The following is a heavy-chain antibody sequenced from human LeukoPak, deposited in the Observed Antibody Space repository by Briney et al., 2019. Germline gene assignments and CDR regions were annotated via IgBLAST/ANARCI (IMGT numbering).Heavy chain of an antibody. CDR1: GFTFSSYS. Sequence: NPGGSLRLSCAASGFTFSSYSMNWVRQAPGKGLEWVSSISSSSSYIYYADSVKGRFTISRDNAKNSLYLQMNSLRAEDTAVYYCARDRPYYYDSSGYLDYWGQGTLVTVSS. CDR2: ISSSSSYI. J-gene: IGHJ4*02. V-gene: IGHV3-21*01. D-gene: IGHD3-22*01. CDR3: ARDRPYYYDSSGYLDY.